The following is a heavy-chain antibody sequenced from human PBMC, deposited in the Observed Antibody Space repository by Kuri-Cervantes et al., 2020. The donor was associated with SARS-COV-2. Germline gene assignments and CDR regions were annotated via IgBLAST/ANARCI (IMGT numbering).Heavy chain of an antibody. V-gene: IGHV2-70*11. D-gene: IGHD4-11*01. CDR2: IDWDDDK. CDR1: GFSLSTSGMC. J-gene: IGHJ4*02. Sequence: SGPTLVNPTQTLTVTCTFSGFSLSTSGMCVSWIRQPPGKALEWLARIDWDDDKYYSTSLKTRLTISKDTSKNQVVLTMTNMDPVDTATYYCARIQATTVIADYWGQGTLVTVSS. CDR3: ARIQATTVIADY.